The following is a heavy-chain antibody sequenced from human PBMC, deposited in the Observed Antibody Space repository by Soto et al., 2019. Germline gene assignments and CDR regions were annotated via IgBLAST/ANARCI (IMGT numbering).Heavy chain of an antibody. CDR3: PPQMFVPLHALVDV. J-gene: IGHJ6*02. CDR2: MGYSGYT. CDR1: GGSMSSYY. Sequence: QVQLQESGPGLVKPSETLSLTCTVSGGSMSSYYCSWFRQPPGKGLEWIGYMGYSGYTSYNPSLRSPLTMSLDTSHNPFPLKLTSLTAADTPLYYCPPQMFVPLHALVDVWGQGTTVIVS. D-gene: IGHD3-10*02. V-gene: IGHV4-59*08.